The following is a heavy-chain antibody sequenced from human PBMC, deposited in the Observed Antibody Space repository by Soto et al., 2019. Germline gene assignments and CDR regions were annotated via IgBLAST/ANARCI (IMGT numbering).Heavy chain of an antibody. CDR1: GYTFTSYG. Sequence: ASVKVSCKASGYTFTSYGISWVRQAPGQGLEWMGWISAYNGNTNYAQKLQGRVTMTTDTSTSTAYMELRSLRSDDTAVYYCARGAQIVVVPAARDYYYYGMDVWGQGTTVTVSS. J-gene: IGHJ6*02. D-gene: IGHD2-2*01. CDR3: ARGAQIVVVPAARDYYYYGMDV. CDR2: ISAYNGNT. V-gene: IGHV1-18*04.